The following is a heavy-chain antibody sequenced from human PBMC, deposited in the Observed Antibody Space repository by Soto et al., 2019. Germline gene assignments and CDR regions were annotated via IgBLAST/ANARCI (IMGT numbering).Heavy chain of an antibody. Sequence: GASLKVSCKVSGYTLTELSMHWVRQAPGKGLEWMGGFDPEDGETIYAQKFQGRVTMTEDTSTDTAYMELSSLRSEDTAVYYCATVVVVVAPTMGFDYWGQGTLVTVSS. D-gene: IGHD2-15*01. J-gene: IGHJ4*02. CDR1: GYTLTELS. CDR2: FDPEDGET. CDR3: ATVVVVVAPTMGFDY. V-gene: IGHV1-24*01.